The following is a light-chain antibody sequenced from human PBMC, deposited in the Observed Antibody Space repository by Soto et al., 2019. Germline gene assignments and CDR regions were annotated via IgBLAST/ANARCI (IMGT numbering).Light chain of an antibody. CDR3: KQRSNWPIT. CDR1: QSVSSY. CDR2: DAS. Sequence: EIVLTQSPATLSLSPGERATLSCRASQSVSSYLAWYQQKPGQAPRLLIYDASNRATGIPARFSGSGSGTDFTLTISSLEPEDFAFYYCKQRSNWPITFGPGTKVDIK. J-gene: IGKJ3*01. V-gene: IGKV3-11*01.